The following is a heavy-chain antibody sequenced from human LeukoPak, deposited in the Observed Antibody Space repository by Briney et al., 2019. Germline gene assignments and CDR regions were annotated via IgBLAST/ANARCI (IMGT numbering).Heavy chain of an antibody. CDR1: GFTVSNNY. Sequence: PGGSLRLSCAASGFTVSNNYMSWVRQAPGKGLEWVSVIYSGGSTYYADSVKGRFTISRDNSKNTLYLQMNSLRAEDTAVYYCARGGWRGTTTGYDYWGQGTLVTVSS. D-gene: IGHD1-1*01. CDR3: ARGGWRGTTTGYDY. V-gene: IGHV3-53*01. J-gene: IGHJ4*02. CDR2: IYSGGST.